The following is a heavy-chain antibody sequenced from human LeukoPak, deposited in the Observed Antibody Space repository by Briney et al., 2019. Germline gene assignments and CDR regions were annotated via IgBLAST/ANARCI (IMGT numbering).Heavy chain of an antibody. J-gene: IGHJ4*02. CDR1: GFTFSSYG. Sequence: GGSLRLSCAVSGFTFSSYGMHWVRQAPGKGLEWVAFIRYDGTDKYYADSVRGRFTFSRDNSKNTLYLQMNSLRPEDTAVYYCTKGENYDLDYWGQGTLVTVSS. CDR3: TKGENYDLDY. V-gene: IGHV3-30*02. CDR2: IRYDGTDK. D-gene: IGHD3-3*01.